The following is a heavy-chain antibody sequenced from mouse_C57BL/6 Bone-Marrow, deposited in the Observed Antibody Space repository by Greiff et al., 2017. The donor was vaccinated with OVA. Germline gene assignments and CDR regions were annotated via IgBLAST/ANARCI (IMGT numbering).Heavy chain of an antibody. CDR1: GYTFTSYW. CDR3: ARSPGTGLYYFDY. Sequence: QVQLQQPGAELVMPGASVKLSCKASGYTFTSYWMHWVKQRPGQGLEWIGEIDPSDSYTNYNQKFKGKSTLTVDKSSSTAYMQLSSLTSEDSAVYYCARSPGTGLYYFDYWGQGTTLTVSS. J-gene: IGHJ2*01. CDR2: IDPSDSYT. D-gene: IGHD4-1*01. V-gene: IGHV1-69*01.